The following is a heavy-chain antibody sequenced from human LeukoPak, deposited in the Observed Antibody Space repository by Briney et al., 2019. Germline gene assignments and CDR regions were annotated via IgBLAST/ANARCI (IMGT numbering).Heavy chain of an antibody. CDR3: ARLKWELLIDY. D-gene: IGHD1-26*01. Sequence: GGSLRLSCAASGFTFSSYSMNWVRQAPGKGLEWVSYISSSSSTIYYADSVKGRFTISRDNAKNSLYLQMNSLRAEDTAVYYCARLKWELLIDYWGQGTLVTASS. CDR1: GFTFSSYS. CDR2: ISSSSSTI. J-gene: IGHJ4*02. V-gene: IGHV3-48*01.